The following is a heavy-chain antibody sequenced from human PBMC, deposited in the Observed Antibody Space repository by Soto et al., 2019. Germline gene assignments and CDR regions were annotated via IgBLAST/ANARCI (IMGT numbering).Heavy chain of an antibody. J-gene: IGHJ6*02. CDR2: ISSRASAA. V-gene: IGHV3-11*01. Sequence: GGSLRLSCEASIFTFSDYYMTWIRQAPGKGLEWVSSISSRASAAYYADSVKGRFTISRDNAKNSVSLQMNSLRAEDTAVYYCARDYCSETTCPNYGMDVWGQGTMVTVSS. CDR3: ARDYCSETTCPNYGMDV. D-gene: IGHD2-15*01. CDR1: IFTFSDYY.